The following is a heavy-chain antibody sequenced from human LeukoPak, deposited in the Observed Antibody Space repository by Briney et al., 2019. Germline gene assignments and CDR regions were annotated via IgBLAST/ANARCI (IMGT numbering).Heavy chain of an antibody. Sequence: PSETLSLTCAVCGGSFSGYYWSWIRQPPGKGLEWIGEINHSGSTNYNPSLKSRVTISVDTSKNQFSLKLSSVTAADTAVYYCARTPGEDWYFDLWGRGTLVTVSS. D-gene: IGHD1-14*01. J-gene: IGHJ2*01. CDR2: INHSGST. CDR3: ARTPGEDWYFDL. CDR1: GGSFSGYY. V-gene: IGHV4-34*01.